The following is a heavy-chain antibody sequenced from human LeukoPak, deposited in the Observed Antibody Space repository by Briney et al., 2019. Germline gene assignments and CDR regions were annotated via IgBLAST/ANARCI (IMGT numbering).Heavy chain of an antibody. V-gene: IGHV3-7*01. Sequence: GGSLRLSCSASGFTFSTYWMSWVRQAPGKGLEWVANMRGVGNEIYYSDSVRGRFTTSRDNAKNSLYLQMNSLRAEYTAVYYCAILCWGNQLAGFDSWGQGTLVTVSS. CDR2: MRGVGNEI. D-gene: IGHD3-10*02. CDR3: AILCWGNQLAGFDS. CDR1: GFTFSTYW. J-gene: IGHJ4*02.